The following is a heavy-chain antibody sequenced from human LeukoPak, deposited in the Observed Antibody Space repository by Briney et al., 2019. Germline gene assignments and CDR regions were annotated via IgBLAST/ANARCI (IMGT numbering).Heavy chain of an antibody. J-gene: IGHJ3*02. CDR2: ITGGGDRT. CDR1: GFTFTTYA. Sequence: GGSLRLSCVASGFTFTTYAMNWVRQAPGKGLEWVSGITGGGDRTFYADSVKGRFAISRDNSMHTLYLQMNSLRAEDTAVYYCAKDINTATIRAFDIWGRGTMATVSS. D-gene: IGHD4-17*01. V-gene: IGHV3-23*01. CDR3: AKDINTATIRAFDI.